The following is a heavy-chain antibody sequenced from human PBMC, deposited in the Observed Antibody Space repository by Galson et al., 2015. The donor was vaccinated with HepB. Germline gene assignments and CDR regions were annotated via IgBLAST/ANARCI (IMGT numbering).Heavy chain of an antibody. J-gene: IGHJ5*02. CDR2: ISGSGTRR. V-gene: IGHV3-23*01. CDR1: GFTFSSYA. Sequence: SLRLSCAASGFTFSSYAMSWVRQAPGKGLEWVSAISGSGTRRGYADSVRGRFTIPRDKSTNTLSLQMNSLRVEDTAVYYCAKGPSDYVWGSSRNWFDPWGQGTLVTVSS. D-gene: IGHD3-16*02. CDR3: AKGPSDYVWGSSRNWFDP.